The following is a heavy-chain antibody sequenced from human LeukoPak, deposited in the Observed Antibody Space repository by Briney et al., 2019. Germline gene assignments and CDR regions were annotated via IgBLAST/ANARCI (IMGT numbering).Heavy chain of an antibody. CDR2: INHSGST. CDR3: ARGGRIVGATPVLDY. CDR1: GFTFSSYS. D-gene: IGHD1-26*01. V-gene: IGHV4-34*01. J-gene: IGHJ4*02. Sequence: GSLRLSCAASGFTFSSYSMNWVRQPPAKGLEWIGEINHSGSTNYNPSLKSRVTISVDTSKNQFSLKLSSVTAADTAVYYCARGGRIVGATPVLDYWGQGTLVTVSS.